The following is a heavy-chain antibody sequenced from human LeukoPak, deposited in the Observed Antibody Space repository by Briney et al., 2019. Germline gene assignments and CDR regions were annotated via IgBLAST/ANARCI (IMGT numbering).Heavy chain of an antibody. J-gene: IGHJ4*02. V-gene: IGHV4-59*01. CDR1: GGSISSYY. Sequence: SETLSLTCTVSGGSISSYYWSWIRQAPGKGLEWIGYIYYSGSTKYNPSLKSRVTISVDTSKNQFSLRLSSVTAADTAVYYCARYPFDGYNYYFDYWGQGTLVTVSS. CDR2: IYYSGST. CDR3: ARYPFDGYNYYFDY. D-gene: IGHD5-24*01.